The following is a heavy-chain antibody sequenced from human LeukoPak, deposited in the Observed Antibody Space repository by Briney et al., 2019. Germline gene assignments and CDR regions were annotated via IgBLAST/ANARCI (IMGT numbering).Heavy chain of an antibody. D-gene: IGHD3-22*01. CDR2: ISGSGGST. CDR1: GFTFSSYA. CDR3: AKDGLNYDSSGYYSEGYY. Sequence: GRSLRLSCAASGFTFSSYAMSWVRQAPGKGLEWVSAISGSGGSTYYADSVKGRFTISKDSSKNTLYLQMNSLRAEDTAVYYCAKDGLNYDSSGYYSEGYYWRQGPLVTVSS. J-gene: IGHJ4*02. V-gene: IGHV3-23*01.